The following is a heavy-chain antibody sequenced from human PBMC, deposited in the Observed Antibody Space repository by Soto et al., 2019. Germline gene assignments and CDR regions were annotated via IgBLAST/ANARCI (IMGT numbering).Heavy chain of an antibody. V-gene: IGHV1-18*01. Sequence: GASVKVSCKASGYPFTSYVISWVRQAPGQGLEWMGWISAYNGNTNYAQKLQGRVTMTTDTSTSTAYMELRSLRSDDTAVYYCARVRLPGYCSSTSCYWYFQHWGQGTLVTVSS. D-gene: IGHD2-2*03. CDR1: GYPFTSYV. J-gene: IGHJ1*01. CDR3: ARVRLPGYCSSTSCYWYFQH. CDR2: ISAYNGNT.